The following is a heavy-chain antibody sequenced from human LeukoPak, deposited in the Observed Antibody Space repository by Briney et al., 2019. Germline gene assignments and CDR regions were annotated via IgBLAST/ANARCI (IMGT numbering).Heavy chain of an antibody. Sequence: SETLSLTCAVYGGSFSGYYWSWIRQPPGKGLEWIGEINHSGSTNYNPSLKSRVTISVDTSKNQFSLKLSSVTAADTAVYYCVRAGSGYSYGFDYWGQGTLVTVSS. CDR1: GGSFSGYY. J-gene: IGHJ4*02. CDR3: VRAGSGYSYGFDY. V-gene: IGHV4-34*01. D-gene: IGHD5-18*01. CDR2: INHSGST.